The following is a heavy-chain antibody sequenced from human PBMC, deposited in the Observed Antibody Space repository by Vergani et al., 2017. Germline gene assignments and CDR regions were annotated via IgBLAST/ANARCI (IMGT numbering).Heavy chain of an antibody. V-gene: IGHV4-31*01. CDR1: GGSISSGGYY. Sequence: QVQLQESGPGLVKPSQTLSLTCTVSGGSISSGGYYWSWIRQHPGKGLEWIGYIYYSGSTYYNPSLKSLVTISVDTSKNQFSLKLSSVTAADTAVYYCGRGLLGWDWGAFDIWGQGTMVTVSS. CDR2: IYYSGST. J-gene: IGHJ3*02. CDR3: GRGLLGWDWGAFDI. D-gene: IGHD3/OR15-3a*01.